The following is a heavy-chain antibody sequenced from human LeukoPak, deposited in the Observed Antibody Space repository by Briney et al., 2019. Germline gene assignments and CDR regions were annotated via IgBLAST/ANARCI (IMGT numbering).Heavy chain of an antibody. V-gene: IGHV4-4*02. Sequence: PSGTLSLTCAVSGGSISSDYWWSWVRQPPGKGLEYIGEIHYSGTTNYNPSLKSRVTISLDKSKNQFSLNLNSVTAADTAVFYCARGSQDTIRGVLDIWGQGTMVTVSS. CDR1: GGSISSDYW. D-gene: IGHD3-10*01. CDR2: IHYSGTT. CDR3: ARGSQDTIRGVLDI. J-gene: IGHJ3*02.